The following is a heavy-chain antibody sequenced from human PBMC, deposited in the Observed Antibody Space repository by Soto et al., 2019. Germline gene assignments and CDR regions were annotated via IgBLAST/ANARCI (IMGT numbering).Heavy chain of an antibody. V-gene: IGHV1-69*13. CDR1: GGTFSNYT. Sequence: SVKVSCKASGGTFSNYTISWVRQAPGQGLEWMGGIIPVFGTTDYEQKFQGRVTITADGSTSTAYMKLSSLRSADTAVYYCARSSPYIVVRKPTGNQDYYGMDVWGQGTTVTVSS. D-gene: IGHD2-2*01. CDR3: ARSSPYIVVRKPTGNQDYYGMDV. CDR2: IIPVFGTT. J-gene: IGHJ6*02.